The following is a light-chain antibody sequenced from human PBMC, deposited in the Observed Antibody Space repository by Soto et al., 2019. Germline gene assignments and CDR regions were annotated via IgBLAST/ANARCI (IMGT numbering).Light chain of an antibody. CDR2: DAS. V-gene: IGKV3-11*01. CDR3: QQRSNWPPAVT. CDR1: QSVSSS. J-gene: IGKJ3*01. Sequence: EIVLTQSPDTLSLSPGERATLSCRASQSVSSSLAWYQQKPGQAPRLLIYDASNRATGIPARFRGSGSGTDFTLTISSLGPEDFAVYYCQQRSNWPPAVTFGPGTKVDIK.